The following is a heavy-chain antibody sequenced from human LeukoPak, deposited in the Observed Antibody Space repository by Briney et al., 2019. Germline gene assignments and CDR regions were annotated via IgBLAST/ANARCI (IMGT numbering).Heavy chain of an antibody. CDR3: ARIDSSSSVYYYYYMDV. V-gene: IGHV5-51*01. Sequence: GESLKISCKGSGYRFTIYLGGCVRQMPGKGLEWMGIIYPGDSDTRYSPSFQGQVTISADKSISTAYLQWSSLKASDTAMYYCARIDSSSSVYYYYYMDVWGKGTTVTVSS. CDR2: IYPGDSDT. CDR1: GYRFTIYL. J-gene: IGHJ6*03. D-gene: IGHD6-6*01.